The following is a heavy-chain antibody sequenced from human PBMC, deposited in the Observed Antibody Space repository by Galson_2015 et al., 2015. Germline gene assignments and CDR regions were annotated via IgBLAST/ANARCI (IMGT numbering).Heavy chain of an antibody. CDR1: GFTFSDYY. CDR3: ARDQPYGSGSYYNYYYYYGMDV. V-gene: IGHV3-11*06. D-gene: IGHD3-10*01. Sequence: SLRLSCAASGFTFSDYYMSWIRQAPGKGLEWVSYISSSSSYTNYADSVKGRFTISRDNAKNSLCLQMNSLRAEDTAVYYCARDQPYGSGSYYNYYYYYGMDVWGQGTTVTVS. J-gene: IGHJ6*02. CDR2: ISSSSSYT.